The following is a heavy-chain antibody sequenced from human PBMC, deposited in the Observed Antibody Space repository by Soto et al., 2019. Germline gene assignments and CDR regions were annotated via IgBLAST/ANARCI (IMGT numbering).Heavy chain of an antibody. CDR3: ARYYSDSGGYFYDY. Sequence: PSETLSLTCTVSGGPISSVNYYWSWIRQHPGKGLEWIGYIHYSGSTYYSPSLKSRVTISVDTSKNHFSLDLSSVTAADTAVYYCARYYSDSGGYFYDYWGLGTLVTVS. J-gene: IGHJ4*02. D-gene: IGHD3-22*01. CDR2: IHYSGST. V-gene: IGHV4-31*03. CDR1: GGPISSVNYY.